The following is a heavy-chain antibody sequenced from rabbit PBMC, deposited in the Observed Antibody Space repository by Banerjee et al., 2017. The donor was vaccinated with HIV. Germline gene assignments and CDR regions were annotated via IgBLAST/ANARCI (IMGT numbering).Heavy chain of an antibody. CDR1: GFDFSTYY. CDR3: ARYINMLAVVVTHDYFNL. V-gene: IGHV1S7*01. D-gene: IGHD1-1*01. Sequence: QLKESGGGLVQPGGSLKLSCKASGFDFSTYYMSWVRQAPGKGLEWIGYIDPVFGSTYFASWVNGRFTISSHNAQNTLYLQLNSLTAADTATYFCARYINMLAVVVTHDYFNLWGPGTLVTVS. CDR2: IDPVFGST. J-gene: IGHJ4*01.